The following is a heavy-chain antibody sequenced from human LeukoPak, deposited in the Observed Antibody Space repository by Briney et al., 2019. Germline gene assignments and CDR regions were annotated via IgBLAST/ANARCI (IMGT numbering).Heavy chain of an antibody. Sequence: SETLSLTCAVYGGSFSGYYWSWIRQPPGKGLEWIGKINHSGSTNYNPSLKSRVTISVDTSKNQFSLKLSSVTAADTAVYYCARGQFYGSGSYPTYYYYYYGMDVWGQGTTVTVSS. D-gene: IGHD3-10*01. CDR2: INHSGST. CDR1: GGSFSGYY. J-gene: IGHJ6*02. V-gene: IGHV4-34*01. CDR3: ARGQFYGSGSYPTYYYYYYGMDV.